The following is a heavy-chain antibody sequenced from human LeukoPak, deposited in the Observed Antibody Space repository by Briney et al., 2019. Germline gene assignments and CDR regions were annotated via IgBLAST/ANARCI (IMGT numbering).Heavy chain of an antibody. D-gene: IGHD3-10*01. CDR1: GFSFSHYG. CDR2: ISYDGSNK. Sequence: GGSLRLSCAASGFSFSHYGMHWVRQAPGKGLEWVAVISYDGSNKYYADSVKGRFTISRDNSKNTLYLQMNSLRAEDTAVYYCAKLPSGRQWVDYWGQGTLVTVSS. V-gene: IGHV3-30*18. CDR3: AKLPSGRQWVDY. J-gene: IGHJ4*02.